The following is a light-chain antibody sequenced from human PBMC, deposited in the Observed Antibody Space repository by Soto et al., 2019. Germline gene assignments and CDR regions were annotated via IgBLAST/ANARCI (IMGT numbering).Light chain of an antibody. V-gene: IGLV4-69*01. J-gene: IGLJ3*02. CDR1: SGHSSYA. Sequence: QPVLTQSPSASASLGASVKLTCTLSSGHSSYAIAWHQQQPEKGPRYLMKLNSDGSHNKGDGIPDRISGSSSGAERYLTISSLQSEDEADYYCQTWGTGIVVFGAGTKLTVL. CDR3: QTWGTGIVV. CDR2: LNSDGSH.